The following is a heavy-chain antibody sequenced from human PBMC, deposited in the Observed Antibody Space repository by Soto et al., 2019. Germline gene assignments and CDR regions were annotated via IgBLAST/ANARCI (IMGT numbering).Heavy chain of an antibody. CDR3: ARHPTVTTGRWFDP. Sequence: SETLSLTCTVSGGSISSSSYYWGWIRQPPGKGLEWIGSIYYSGSTYYNPSLKSRVTISVDTSKNQFSLKLSSVTAADTAVYYCARHPTVTTGRWFDPWGQGNLVTVSS. CDR1: GGSISSSSYY. J-gene: IGHJ5*02. D-gene: IGHD4-17*01. V-gene: IGHV4-39*01. CDR2: IYYSGST.